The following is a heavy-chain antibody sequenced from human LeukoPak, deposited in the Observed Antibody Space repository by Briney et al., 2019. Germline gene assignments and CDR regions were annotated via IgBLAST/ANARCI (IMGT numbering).Heavy chain of an antibody. CDR2: IYYSGST. D-gene: IGHD3-3*01. CDR1: GGSISSSSYY. V-gene: IGHV4-39*01. Sequence: SETLSLTCTVSGGSISSSSYYWGWIRQPPGKGLEWIGSIYYSGSTYYNPSLKNRVTISVDTSKNQFSLKLSSVTAADTAVYYCARQGEYYDFWSGYIGDWFDPWGQGTLVTVSS. J-gene: IGHJ5*02. CDR3: ARQGEYYDFWSGYIGDWFDP.